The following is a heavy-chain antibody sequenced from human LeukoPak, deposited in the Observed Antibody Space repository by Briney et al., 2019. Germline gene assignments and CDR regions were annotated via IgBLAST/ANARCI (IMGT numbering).Heavy chain of an antibody. CDR2: ISSSSSYI. Sequence: GGSLRLSCAASGFTFSTYNMNWVRQAPGKGLEWVSSISSSSSYIYYADSVKGRFTISRDNAKNSLYLQMNSLRAEDTAVYYCASPIVYSSSQFDYWGQGTLVTVSS. J-gene: IGHJ4*02. CDR3: ASPIVYSSSQFDY. V-gene: IGHV3-21*01. CDR1: GFTFSTYN. D-gene: IGHD6-13*01.